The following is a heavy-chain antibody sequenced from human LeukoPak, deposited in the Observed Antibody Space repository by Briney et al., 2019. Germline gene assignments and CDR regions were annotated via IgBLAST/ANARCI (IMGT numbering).Heavy chain of an antibody. CDR1: GFTFDDYG. J-gene: IGHJ4*02. D-gene: IGHD6-19*01. V-gene: IGHV3-20*04. Sequence: PGGSLRLXCAASGFTFDDYGMSWVRQAPGKGLEWVSGINWNGGSTGYADSVKGRFTISRDNAKNSLYLQMNSLRAEDTALYYCARDTEGQWLVPTDYWGQGTLVTVSS. CDR2: INWNGGST. CDR3: ARDTEGQWLVPTDY.